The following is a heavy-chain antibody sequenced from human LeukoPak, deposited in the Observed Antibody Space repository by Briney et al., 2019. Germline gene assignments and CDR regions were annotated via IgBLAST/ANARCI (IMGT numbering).Heavy chain of an antibody. CDR3: ATYSRE. Sequence: GGSLRLSCAASGFTFSNYTMNWVRQAPGKGLEWVSSISSCSSYMYYADSLKGRFTISRDNAKNSLYLQMNSLRAEDTAVYYCATYSREWGQGTLVTVSS. CDR1: GFTFSNYT. D-gene: IGHD5-18*01. J-gene: IGHJ1*01. V-gene: IGHV3-21*01. CDR2: ISSCSSYM.